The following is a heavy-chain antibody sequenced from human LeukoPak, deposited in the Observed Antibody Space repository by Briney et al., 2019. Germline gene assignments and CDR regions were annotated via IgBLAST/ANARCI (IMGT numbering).Heavy chain of an antibody. CDR1: GFTFSSYA. Sequence: GGSLRLSCAASGFTFSSYAMHWVRQAPGKGLEWVAVISYDGSNKYYADSAKGRFTISRDNSKNTLYLQMNSLRAEDTAVYYCARAQRPHCSGGSCYSFILQHWGQGTLVTVSS. D-gene: IGHD2-15*01. CDR3: ARAQRPHCSGGSCYSFILQH. CDR2: ISYDGSNK. J-gene: IGHJ1*01. V-gene: IGHV3-30-3*01.